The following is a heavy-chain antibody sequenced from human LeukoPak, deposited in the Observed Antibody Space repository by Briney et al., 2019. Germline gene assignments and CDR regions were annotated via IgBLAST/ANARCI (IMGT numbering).Heavy chain of an antibody. V-gene: IGHV3-48*04. CDR1: EFTFSTYS. J-gene: IGHJ4*02. Sequence: GGSLRLSCAASEFTFSTYSMNWVRQAPGKGLEWISFISSSSSTIYYADSVKGRFTVSRDNAKNSLYLQMNSLGAEDTAVYYCTRDLTGYSAGWYVLYYFDYWGQGTLVTVFS. CDR3: TRDLTGYSAGWYVLYYFDY. CDR2: ISSSSSTI. D-gene: IGHD6-19*01.